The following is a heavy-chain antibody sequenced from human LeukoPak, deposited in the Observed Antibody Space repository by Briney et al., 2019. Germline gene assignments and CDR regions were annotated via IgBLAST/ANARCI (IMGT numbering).Heavy chain of an antibody. CDR3: ASPSKWELSDLGC. Sequence: KPSGPLSLTCTVSGGSISSNTYYWAWIRQPPGKGLVWLVCIYHTGTTYYRPSLKSRVTISVDTSSNRFSPQLRSVTAADTATYYCASPSKWELSDLGCWGRGTLVIVSS. D-gene: IGHD1-26*01. CDR2: IYHTGTT. V-gene: IGHV4-39*01. CDR1: GGSISSNTYY. J-gene: IGHJ4*01.